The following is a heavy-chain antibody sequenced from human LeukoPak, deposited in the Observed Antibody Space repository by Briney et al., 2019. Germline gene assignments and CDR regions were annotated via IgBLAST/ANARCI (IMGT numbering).Heavy chain of an antibody. CDR3: ARDLGMGYNWNYWLAY. CDR2: INPNSGGT. D-gene: IGHD1-7*01. CDR1: GYTFTGYY. J-gene: IGHJ4*02. V-gene: IGHV1-2*02. Sequence: GASVKVSCKASGYTFTGYYMHWVRQAPGQGLEWMGWINPNSGGTNYAQKFQGRVTMTRDTSISTAYMELSRLRSDDTAVYYCARDLGMGYNWNYWLAYWGQGTLVTVYS.